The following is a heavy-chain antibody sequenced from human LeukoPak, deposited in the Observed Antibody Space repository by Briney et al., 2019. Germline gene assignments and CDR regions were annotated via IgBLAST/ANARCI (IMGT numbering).Heavy chain of an antibody. CDR2: LVYDARS. D-gene: IGHD6-19*01. Sequence: GTSLRLSCAASGFPFSSYGMHWVRQAPGKGLEWVARLVYDARSDYADSVKGRFSISRDDSKNTLFLDMSNLRVEDTALYYCARDLSAAFDFWGQGVLVTVSS. J-gene: IGHJ4*02. V-gene: IGHV3-33*01. CDR1: GFPFSSYG. CDR3: ARDLSAAFDF.